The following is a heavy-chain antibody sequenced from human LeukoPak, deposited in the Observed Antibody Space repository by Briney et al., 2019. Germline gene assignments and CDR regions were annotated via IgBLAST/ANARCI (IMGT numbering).Heavy chain of an antibody. CDR1: GGSISSGSYY. CDR2: IYTSGST. J-gene: IGHJ4*02. D-gene: IGHD3-10*01. Sequence: SETLSLTCTVSGGSISSGSYYWSWIRQPAGKGLEWIGRIYTSGSTNYNPSLKSRVTISVDTSKNQFSLKLSSVTAADTAVYYCARALVRGVTPFDYWGQGTLVTVSS. V-gene: IGHV4-61*02. CDR3: ARALVRGVTPFDY.